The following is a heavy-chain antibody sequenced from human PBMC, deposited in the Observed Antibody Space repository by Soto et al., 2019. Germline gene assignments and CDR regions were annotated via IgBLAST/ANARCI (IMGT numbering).Heavy chain of an antibody. CDR2: INHSGST. J-gene: IGHJ6*02. CDR3: ARAGRVWFGDREFTGHYYYYGMDV. Sequence: PSETLSLTCAVYGGSFSGYYWSWIRQPPGKGLEWIGEINHSGSTNYNPSLKSRVTISVDTSKNQCSLKLSSVTAADTAVYYCARAGRVWFGDREFTGHYYYYGMDVWGQGTTVTVSS. D-gene: IGHD3-10*01. V-gene: IGHV4-34*01. CDR1: GGSFSGYY.